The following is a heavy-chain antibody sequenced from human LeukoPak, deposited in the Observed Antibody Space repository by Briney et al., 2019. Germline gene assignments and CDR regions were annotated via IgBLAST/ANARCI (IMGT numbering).Heavy chain of an antibody. CDR1: GFTFSTYN. CDR2: ISSSGSTI. V-gene: IGHV3-48*01. Sequence: GGSLRLSCAVSGFTFSTYNMHWDRLAPGKGLEWVSYISSSGSTIYYADSVRGRFTISRDNAENSLYLQMDSLRAEDTAVYYCARVFSGGYCSGGSCYSSHFDLWGRGTLVIVSS. D-gene: IGHD2-15*01. J-gene: IGHJ2*01. CDR3: ARVFSGGYCSGGSCYSSHFDL.